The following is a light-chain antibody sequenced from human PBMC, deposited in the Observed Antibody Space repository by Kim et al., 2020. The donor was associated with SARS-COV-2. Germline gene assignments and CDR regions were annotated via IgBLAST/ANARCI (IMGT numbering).Light chain of an antibody. CDR3: KQSQTSLLLT. CDR2: AAS. J-gene: IGKJ4*01. CDR1: PSISTY. V-gene: IGKV1-39*01. Sequence: TQMTQSPSSLAASVGDRVTIACRASPSISTYLNWYQQKPGKAPNLLIYAASSLQSGVPSRFSGGGSGTDFTLPISSLQPDYFATYCCKQSQTSLLLTFGGGTKVDIK.